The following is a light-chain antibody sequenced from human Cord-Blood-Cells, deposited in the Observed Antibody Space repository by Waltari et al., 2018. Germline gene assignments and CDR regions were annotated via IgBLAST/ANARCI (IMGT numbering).Light chain of an antibody. CDR3: MQALQTPIT. J-gene: IGKJ5*01. CDR1: QSLLHSNGYNY. CDR2: LGS. V-gene: IGKV2-28*01. Sequence: DMVMTQSPLSLPVTRGVPASISCRSSQSLLHSNGYNYLDWYLQKPGQSPQLLIYLGSNRASGVPDRFSGSGSGTDFTLKISRVEAEDVGVYYCMQALQTPITFGQGTRLEIK.